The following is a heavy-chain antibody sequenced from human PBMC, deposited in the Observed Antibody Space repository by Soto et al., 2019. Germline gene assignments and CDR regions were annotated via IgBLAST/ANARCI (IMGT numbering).Heavy chain of an antibody. V-gene: IGHV3-7*01. J-gene: IGHJ4*02. CDR2: VNEDGSER. D-gene: IGHD1-26*01. CDR1: GFTFTNYY. CDR3: AKWGGAGRDY. Sequence: EVQLLESGGGLVQPGGSLRLSCAASGFTFTNYYMSWVRQAQGKGLEWVANVNEDGSERYYVDSVKGRFTVSRDNAKNSLYLQMNRLRAEDTAVYYCAKWGGAGRDYWGQGTLVTVSS.